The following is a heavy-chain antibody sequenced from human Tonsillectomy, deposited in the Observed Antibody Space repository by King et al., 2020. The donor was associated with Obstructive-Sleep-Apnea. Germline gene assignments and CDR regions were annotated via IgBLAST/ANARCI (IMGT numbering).Heavy chain of an antibody. Sequence: VQLVESGGGLVQPGRSLRLSCSASGFTLVDHAMNWIRQAPGKGLEWVGFIGSKAYGETTLYAASVKGRFTISRDDSKSIAYLQMNSLKAEDTAVYYCSRGGVWNDGLLDYWGQGTLVTVSS. CDR3: SRGGVWNDGLLDY. CDR2: IGSKAYGETT. J-gene: IGHJ4*02. CDR1: GFTLVDHA. D-gene: IGHD1-1*01. V-gene: IGHV3-49*03.